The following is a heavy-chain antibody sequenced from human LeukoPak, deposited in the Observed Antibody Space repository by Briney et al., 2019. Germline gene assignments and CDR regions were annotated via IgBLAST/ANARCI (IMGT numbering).Heavy chain of an antibody. J-gene: IGHJ6*02. Sequence: ASVKVSCKASGYTFTGYYMHWVRQAPGQGLEWMGWINPNSGGTNYAQKLQGRVTMTTDTSTSTAYMELRSLRSDDTAVYYCAREGGSGYYETFSLSYYYYGMDVWGQGTTVTVSS. D-gene: IGHD3-22*01. CDR2: INPNSGGT. CDR3: AREGGSGYYETFSLSYYYYGMDV. V-gene: IGHV1-2*02. CDR1: GYTFTGYY.